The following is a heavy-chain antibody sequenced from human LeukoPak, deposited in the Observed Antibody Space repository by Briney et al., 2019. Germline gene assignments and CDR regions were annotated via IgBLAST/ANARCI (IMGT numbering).Heavy chain of an antibody. V-gene: IGHV4-34*01. CDR2: INHSGST. CDR1: GGSFSGYY. CDR3: ASAWDNSSSSLFDY. D-gene: IGHD6-6*01. Sequence: NPSETLSLTCAVYGGSFSGYYWSWIRQPPGKGLEWIGEINHSGSTNYNPSLKSRVPISVDTSKNQFSLKLSSVTAADTAVYYCASAWDNSSSSLFDYWGQGTLVTVSS. J-gene: IGHJ4*02.